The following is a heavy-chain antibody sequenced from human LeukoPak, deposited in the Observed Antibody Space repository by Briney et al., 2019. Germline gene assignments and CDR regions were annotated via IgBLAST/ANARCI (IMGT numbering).Heavy chain of an antibody. Sequence: ASVKVSCKASGYTFTSYGISWMRQAPGQGLEWMGWISAYNGNTNYAQKLQGRVTMTTDTSTSTAYMELRSLRSDDTAVYYCARGSSSWYYPYNWFDPWGQGTLVTVSS. CDR3: ARGSSSWYYPYNWFDP. CDR1: GYTFTSYG. V-gene: IGHV1-18*01. J-gene: IGHJ5*02. D-gene: IGHD6-13*01. CDR2: ISAYNGNT.